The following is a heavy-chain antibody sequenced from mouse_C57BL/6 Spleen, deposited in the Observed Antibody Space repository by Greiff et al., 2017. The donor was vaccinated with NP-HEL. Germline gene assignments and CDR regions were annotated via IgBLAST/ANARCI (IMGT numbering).Heavy chain of an antibody. CDR3: AMGGRSPNWYFDV. Sequence: VKLMESGAELVKPGASVKMSCKASGYTFTTYPIEWMKQNHGKSLEWIGNFHPYNDDTKYNEKFKGKATLTVEKSSSTVYLELSRLTSDDSAVYYCAMGGRSPNWYFDVWGTGTTVTVSS. CDR1: GYTFTTYP. J-gene: IGHJ1*03. V-gene: IGHV1-47*01. CDR2: FHPYNDDT. D-gene: IGHD3-3*01.